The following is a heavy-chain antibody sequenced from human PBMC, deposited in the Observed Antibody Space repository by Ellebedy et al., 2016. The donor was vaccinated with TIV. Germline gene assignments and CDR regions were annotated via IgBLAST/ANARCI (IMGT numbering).Heavy chain of an antibody. V-gene: IGHV3-23*01. CDR2: ISNTGSRT. D-gene: IGHD3-22*01. J-gene: IGHJ4*02. Sequence: GESLKISCAASGFTFSRYAMSWVRQAPGKGLEWVSTISNTGSRTYYADSVEGRFIIYRDNSKKTLYLQMNSLRAEDTAVYYCAKGRGGGSDSSAPRYYFDYWGLGTLVTVSS. CDR1: GFTFSRYA. CDR3: AKGRGGGSDSSAPRYYFDY.